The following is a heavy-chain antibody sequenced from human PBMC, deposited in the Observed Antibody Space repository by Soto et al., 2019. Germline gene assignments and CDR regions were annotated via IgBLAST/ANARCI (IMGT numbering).Heavy chain of an antibody. CDR2: ISTFNGKT. V-gene: IGHV1-18*01. CDR1: RYTFTSHG. J-gene: IGHJ3*01. D-gene: IGHD1-26*01. CDR3: ARLLTEGATFREDAFDL. Sequence: QVQLVQPGGDVKTPGDSVKVSCTSSRYTFTSHGIAWVRQAPGQGLEWMGWISTFNGKTDYAQKFQGRVTMTADTLTSTVHMELRSLRSDDTAVYYCARLLTEGATFREDAFDLWGQGIKVIVS.